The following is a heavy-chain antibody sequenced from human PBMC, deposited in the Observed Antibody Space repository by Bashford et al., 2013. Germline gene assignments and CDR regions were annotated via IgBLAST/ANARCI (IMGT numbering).Heavy chain of an antibody. CDR1: GYTFTSYD. D-gene: IGHD3-10*01. CDR3: AKRALRTPQPPTRRGSDP. V-gene: IGHV1-8*01. J-gene: IGHJ5*02. CDR2: MNPNSGNT. Sequence: ASVKVSCKASGYTFTSYDINWVRQATGQGLEWMGWMNPNSGNTGYAQKFQGRVTMTRNTSISTAYMELSSLRARGPRPYTYCAKRALRTPQPPTRRGSDPSG.